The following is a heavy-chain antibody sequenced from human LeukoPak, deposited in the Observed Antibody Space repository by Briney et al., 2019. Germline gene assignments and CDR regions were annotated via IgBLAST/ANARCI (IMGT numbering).Heavy chain of an antibody. CDR3: AKGVRITMVRGAFDI. CDR2: INWNSGVT. V-gene: IGHV3-20*04. D-gene: IGHD3-10*01. J-gene: IGHJ3*02. CDR1: GFTFDDYG. Sequence: PGGSLRLSCAASGFTFDDYGMSWVRQVPGRGLEWICGINWNSGVTGYADSVKGRFNISRDNAKNSLFLQMNSLRAEDTALYYCAKGVRITMVRGAFDIWGQGTMVTVSS.